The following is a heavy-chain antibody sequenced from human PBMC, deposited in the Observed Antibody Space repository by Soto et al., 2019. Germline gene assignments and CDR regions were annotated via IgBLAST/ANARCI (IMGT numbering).Heavy chain of an antibody. D-gene: IGHD3-10*01. J-gene: IGHJ5*02. CDR2: IYYSGST. CDR3: ARDKEGYYGSGSYPWFDP. CDR1: GGSISSYY. V-gene: IGHV4-59*01. Sequence: SETLSLTCTVSGGSISSYYWSWIRQPPGKGLEWIGYIYYSGSTNYNPSLKSRVTVSVDTSKNQFSLKLSSVTAADTAVYYCARDKEGYYGSGSYPWFDPWGQGTLVTVSS.